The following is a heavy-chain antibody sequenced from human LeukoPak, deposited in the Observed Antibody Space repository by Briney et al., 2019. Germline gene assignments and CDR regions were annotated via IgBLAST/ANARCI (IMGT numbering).Heavy chain of an antibody. CDR2: IDPSDSNA. J-gene: IGHJ4*02. V-gene: IGHV5-51*01. CDR3: ARHGRTMFRGLMDY. CDR1: GYTFATYW. D-gene: IGHD3-10*01. Sequence: GESLKISCKGSGYTFATYWIAWVRQMPVKGLEWVGIIDPSDSNARYSPSFQGQVTFSTDKSISTAYLQWGGLKASDTAVYFCARHGRTMFRGLMDYWGQGTLVTVSS.